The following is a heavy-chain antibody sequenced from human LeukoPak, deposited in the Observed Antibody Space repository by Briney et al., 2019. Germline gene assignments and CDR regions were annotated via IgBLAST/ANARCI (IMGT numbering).Heavy chain of an antibody. CDR2: IIPIFGTA. CDR1: GGTFSSYA. CDR3: ARDQGQKKFYYYYMDV. Sequence: SVKVSCEASGGTFSSYAISWVRQAPGQGLEWMGGIIPIFGTANYAQKFQGRVTITADESTSTAYMELSSLRSEDTAVYYCARDQGQKKFYYYYMDVWGKGTTVTISS. V-gene: IGHV1-69*13. J-gene: IGHJ6*03.